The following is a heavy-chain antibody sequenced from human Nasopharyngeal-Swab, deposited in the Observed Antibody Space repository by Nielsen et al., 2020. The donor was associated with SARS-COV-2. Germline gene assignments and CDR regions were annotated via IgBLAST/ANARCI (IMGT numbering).Heavy chain of an antibody. J-gene: IGHJ4*02. D-gene: IGHD4-11*01. CDR3: ARWDYSNYDLDY. CDR2: ISSSSSYI. V-gene: IGHV3-21*01. Sequence: GGSLRLSCAASGFTFSSYSMNWVRQAPGKGLEWVSSISSSSSYIYYADSVKGRFTISRDIAKNSLYLQMNSLRAEDTAVYYCARWDYSNYDLDYWGQGTLVTVSS. CDR1: GFTFSSYS.